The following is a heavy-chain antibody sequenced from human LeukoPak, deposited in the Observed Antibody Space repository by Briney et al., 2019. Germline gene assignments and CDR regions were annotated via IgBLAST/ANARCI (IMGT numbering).Heavy chain of an antibody. D-gene: IGHD2-8*01. Sequence: GRSLRLSCAASGFTFNDNPMHWSRKAPGKGLGGVSGISWNSGSIGYADSVKGRFTISRDNAKNSLYLQMNSLRAEDTALYYCARVLMGLDAFDIWGQGTMVTVSS. CDR3: ARVLMGLDAFDI. V-gene: IGHV3-9*01. CDR2: ISWNSGSI. J-gene: IGHJ3*02. CDR1: GFTFNDNP.